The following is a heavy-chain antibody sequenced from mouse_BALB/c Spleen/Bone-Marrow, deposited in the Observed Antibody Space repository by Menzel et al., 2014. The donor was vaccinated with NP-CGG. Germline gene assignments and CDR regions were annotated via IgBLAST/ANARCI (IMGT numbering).Heavy chain of an antibody. V-gene: IGHV1-63*02. CDR2: IYPGGGYT. D-gene: IGHD3-2*01. J-gene: IGHJ3*01. CDR1: GYTFTNYW. Sequence: VQLQQSGAELVRPGTSVKMSCKAAGYTFTNYWIGWIKQRPGLGLEWIGDIYPGGGYTNYNEKFQGKATLTADTSSSTAYMQLSSLTSEDSAIFYCAIRGDISGYGFAYWGQGTLVTVSA. CDR3: AIRGDISGYGFAY.